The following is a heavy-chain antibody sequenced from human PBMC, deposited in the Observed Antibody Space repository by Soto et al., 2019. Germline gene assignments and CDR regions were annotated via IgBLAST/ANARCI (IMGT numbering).Heavy chain of an antibody. Sequence: VAVISYDGSNKYYADSVKGRFTISRDNSKNTLYLQMNSLRAEDTAVYYCAKDLGCSSTSCPPQFDPWGQGTLVTVSS. CDR3: AKDLGCSSTSCPPQFDP. D-gene: IGHD2-2*01. CDR2: ISYDGSNK. V-gene: IGHV3-30*18. J-gene: IGHJ5*02.